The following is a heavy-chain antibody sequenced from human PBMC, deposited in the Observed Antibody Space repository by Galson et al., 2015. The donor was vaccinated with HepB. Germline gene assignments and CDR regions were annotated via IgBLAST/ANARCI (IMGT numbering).Heavy chain of an antibody. D-gene: IGHD1-14*01. Sequence: SLRLSCAASGFTFSSYGMHWVRQAPGKGLEWVAVISYDGSNKYYADSVKGRFTISRDNSKNTLYLQMNSLRAEDTAVYYCAKATLAVGNHYYGMDVWGQGTTVTVSS. CDR1: GFTFSSYG. J-gene: IGHJ6*02. CDR3: AKATLAVGNHYYGMDV. CDR2: ISYDGSNK. V-gene: IGHV3-30*18.